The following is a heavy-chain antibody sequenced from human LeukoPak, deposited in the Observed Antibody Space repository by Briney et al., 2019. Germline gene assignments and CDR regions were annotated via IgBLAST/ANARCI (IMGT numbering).Heavy chain of an antibody. CDR1: GYTFNHYG. V-gene: IGHV1-18*01. Sequence: ASVKVSCKASGYTFNHYGISWVRQAPGQGLEWLGWISAYNGNTNYAQKFQGRVTMTTDTPTSTAYMELSSLRSEDTAVYYCARERASTFVFDYWGQGTLVTVSS. CDR2: ISAYNGNT. D-gene: IGHD3-16*01. J-gene: IGHJ4*02. CDR3: ARERASTFVFDY.